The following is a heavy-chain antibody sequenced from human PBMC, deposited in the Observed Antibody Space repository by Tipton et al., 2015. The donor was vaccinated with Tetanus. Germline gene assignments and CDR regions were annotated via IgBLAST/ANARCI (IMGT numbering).Heavy chain of an antibody. Sequence: TLSLTCTVSGVSIRGEDYYWSWIRQPPGKGLEWVGYVYYTGDTNYNPSLKSRVTISMDRSENQISLKMTSVTAADTAVYYCAGVTVQCTELYFEHWGQGTQVTVSS. J-gene: IGHJ1*01. CDR3: AGVTVQCTELYFEH. D-gene: IGHD2-8*02. CDR1: GVSIRGEDYY. V-gene: IGHV4-61*08. CDR2: VYYTGDT.